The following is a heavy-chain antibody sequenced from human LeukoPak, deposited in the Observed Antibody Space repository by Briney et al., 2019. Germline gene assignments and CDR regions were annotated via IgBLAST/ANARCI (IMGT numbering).Heavy chain of an antibody. V-gene: IGHV3-30-3*01. J-gene: IGHJ4*03. CDR1: GFTFSSYA. CDR2: ISCDGSNK. D-gene: IGHD3-3*01. Sequence: PGGSLRLSCPASGFTFSSYAMHWVRQAPGKGLEWVAVISCDGSNKYYADSVKGRFTISRDNSKNTLYLQMNSLRAEDTAVYYSSRGSWSGFDYWGQGTTVTVSS. CDR3: SRGSWSGFDY.